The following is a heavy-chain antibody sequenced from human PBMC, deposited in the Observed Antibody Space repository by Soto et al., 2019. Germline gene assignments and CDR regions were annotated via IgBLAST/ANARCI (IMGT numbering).Heavy chain of an antibody. CDR1: GDSISSGQW. CDR2: IYHSGAT. CDR3: AKTTCNGGACVFDY. D-gene: IGHD2-21*02. J-gene: IGHJ4*02. V-gene: IGHV4-4*02. Sequence: SETLSLTCTVSGDSISSGQWWSWVRQTPGKGLDWIGDIYHSGATHYNPSLRSRVTISVDKSENNFSLNLISVTAADTAVYYCAKTTCNGGACVFDYWGQGILVTVSS.